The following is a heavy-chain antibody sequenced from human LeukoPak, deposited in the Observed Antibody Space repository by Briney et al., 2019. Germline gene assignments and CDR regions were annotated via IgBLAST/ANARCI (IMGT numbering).Heavy chain of an antibody. D-gene: IGHD3-3*01. V-gene: IGHV3-23*01. J-gene: IGHJ3*02. CDR3: AKADATIGGAFDI. CDR2: ISGTSDTT. Sequence: GGSLRLSCAASGFIFKNYAMSWVRQAPGKGVEWVSIISGTSDTTLYGDSVRGRFTTSRDNPRNTLYLQMNSLRVDDTAVYYCAKADATIGGAFDIWGQGTMVTVSS. CDR1: GFIFKNYA.